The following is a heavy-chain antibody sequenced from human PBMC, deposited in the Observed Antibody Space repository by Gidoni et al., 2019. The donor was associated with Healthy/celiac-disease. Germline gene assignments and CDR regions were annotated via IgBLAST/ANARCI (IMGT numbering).Heavy chain of an antibody. V-gene: IGHV4-59*08. D-gene: IGHD5-18*01. CDR3: ARVYSYFYMDV. CDR1: GGSISSYY. Sequence: QVQLQESGPGLVKPSETLSLTCTVSGGSISSYYWSWIRQPPGKGLEWIGYIYYSGSTNYNPSLKSRVTISVDTSKNQFSLKLSSVTAADTAVYYCARVYSYFYMDVWGKGTTVTVSS. CDR2: IYYSGST. J-gene: IGHJ6*03.